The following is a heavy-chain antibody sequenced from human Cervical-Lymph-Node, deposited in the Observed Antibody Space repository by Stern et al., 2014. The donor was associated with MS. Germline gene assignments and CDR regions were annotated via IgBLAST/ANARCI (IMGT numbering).Heavy chain of an antibody. D-gene: IGHD6-13*01. J-gene: IGHJ4*02. CDR3: AKDHRIAAPGSTPFDS. CDR2: ISGSVRST. V-gene: IGHV3-23*04. Sequence: EVQLVESGGGVAQPGGSLRLSCVVSGFTFNSYAMNWVRQAPGKGLIWVSSISGSVRSTYYTDSVKGRFTISRDNSKKTLYLQMNGLRVEDTAVYYCAKDHRIAAPGSTPFDSWGPGTLVTVSS. CDR1: GFTFNSYA.